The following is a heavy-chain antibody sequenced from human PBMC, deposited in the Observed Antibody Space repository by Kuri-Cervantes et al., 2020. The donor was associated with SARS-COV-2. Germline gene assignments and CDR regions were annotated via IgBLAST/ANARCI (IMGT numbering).Heavy chain of an antibody. V-gene: IGHV1-18*01. D-gene: IGHD3-10*01. CDR1: GYTFTSYG. CDR3: AREHRGPYYGSGIGYYYYMDV. CDR2: ISAYNGNT. Sequence: ASVKVSCKPSGYTFTSYGISWVRQAPGQGLEWMGWISAYNGNTNYAQKLQGRVTMTTDTSTSTAYMELRSLRSDDTAVYYCAREHRGPYYGSGIGYYYYMDVWGKGTTVTVSS. J-gene: IGHJ6*03.